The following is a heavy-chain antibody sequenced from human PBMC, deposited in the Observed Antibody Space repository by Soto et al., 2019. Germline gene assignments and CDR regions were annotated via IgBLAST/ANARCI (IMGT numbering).Heavy chain of an antibody. J-gene: IGHJ4*02. V-gene: IGHV1-69*02. CDR3: ALRTGNWNPLAD. Sequence: QVQLVQSGAGVEKPGSSVKVSCKVSGGTTSSYTIGWVRQAPGQGLEWLGNIVPMIGKVDYAQKFQERVTITADKSTRTVYIDLSSLRSEDTAIYFCALRTGNWNPLADWGQGTLVTVSS. D-gene: IGHD1-1*01. CDR2: IVPMIGKV. CDR1: GGTTSSYT.